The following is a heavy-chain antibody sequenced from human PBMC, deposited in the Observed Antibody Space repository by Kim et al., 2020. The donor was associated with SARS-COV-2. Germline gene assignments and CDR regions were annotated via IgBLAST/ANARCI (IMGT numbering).Heavy chain of an antibody. D-gene: IGHD1-1*01. CDR2: ISSKVNCYAT. V-gene: IGHV3-73*01. CDR1: GFTFSDSA. J-gene: IGHJ3*02. CDR3: TRVHVTTLVFADAFD. Sequence: GGSLRLSCGASGFTFSDSAMHWVRRASGKGLEWVCRISSKVNCYATADSASVRCRFTISRDDSWNTAYLQMNSLKTEDTAVYYCTRVHVTTLVFADAFD.